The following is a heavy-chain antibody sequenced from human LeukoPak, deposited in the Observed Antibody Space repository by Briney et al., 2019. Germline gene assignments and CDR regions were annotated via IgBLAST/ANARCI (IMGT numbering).Heavy chain of an antibody. CDR1: GVSLSGDY. J-gene: IGHJ4*02. CDR2: IYYTGNT. D-gene: IGHD2/OR15-2a*01. V-gene: IGHV4-59*08. CDR3: ARHPFSTPFDF. Sequence: PSETLSLTCAVSGVSLSGDYWSLIRQPAGKGLEWIGYIYYTGNTDYNPSLKSRVTVSMDTSKNQFSLKLTSVTAADTAVYYCARHPFSTPFDFWGQGTLVTVSS.